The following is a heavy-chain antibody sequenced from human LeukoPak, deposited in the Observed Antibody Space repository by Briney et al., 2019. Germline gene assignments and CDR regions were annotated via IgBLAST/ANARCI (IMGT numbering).Heavy chain of an antibody. Sequence: GGSLRLSCAASGFTFSTSSMHWVRQTPGKGLDWVALISSDGNNKYYANSVKGRLTISRDNSKNTLSLQMNSLRDDDTAVYYCTRDPRLREFESWGQGTLVTVSS. J-gene: IGHJ1*01. CDR1: GFTFSTSS. D-gene: IGHD2-21*02. CDR2: ISSDGNNK. V-gene: IGHV3-30-3*01. CDR3: TRDPRLREFES.